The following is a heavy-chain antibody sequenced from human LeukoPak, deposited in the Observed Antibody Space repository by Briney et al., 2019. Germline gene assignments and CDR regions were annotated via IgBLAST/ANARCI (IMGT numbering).Heavy chain of an antibody. CDR3: ARDFRYGSGGYYYYGMDV. CDR1: GGSFSGYY. Sequence: PSETLSLTCAVYGGSFSGYYWSWIRQPPGKGVEWIGEINHSGSTNYNPSLKSRVTISVDTSKNQFSLKLSSVTAADTAVYYCARDFRYGSGGYYYYGMDVWGQGTTVTVSS. CDR2: INHSGST. V-gene: IGHV4-34*01. D-gene: IGHD3-10*01. J-gene: IGHJ6*02.